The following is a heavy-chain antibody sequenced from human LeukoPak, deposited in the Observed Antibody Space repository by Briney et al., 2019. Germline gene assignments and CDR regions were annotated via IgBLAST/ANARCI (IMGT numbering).Heavy chain of an antibody. V-gene: IGHV1-2*02. Sequence: ASVKVSCKASGYTFTGYYMHWVRQAPGQGLEWMGWINPNSGGTNYAQKFQGRVTMTRDTSISTAYMELSRLRSGDTAVYYCARNRGYSYGRNWGMASLGYWGQGTLVTVSS. CDR3: ARNRGYSYGRNWGMASLGY. CDR2: INPNSGGT. D-gene: IGHD5-18*01. CDR1: GYTFTGYY. J-gene: IGHJ4*02.